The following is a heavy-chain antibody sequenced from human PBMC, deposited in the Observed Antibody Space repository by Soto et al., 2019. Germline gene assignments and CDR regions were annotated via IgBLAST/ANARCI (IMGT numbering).Heavy chain of an antibody. D-gene: IGHD6-13*01. Sequence: GGSLRLSCAASGFTFSSYAMSWVRQAPGKGLEWVSAISGSGGSTYYAESVKGRFTISRDNSKNTLFLQMNSLRAEETAVYYCAKVLIAAAGRCYFYYGMDVWGQGTTVTVSS. CDR3: AKVLIAAAGRCYFYYGMDV. CDR2: ISGSGGST. J-gene: IGHJ6*02. CDR1: GFTFSSYA. V-gene: IGHV3-23*01.